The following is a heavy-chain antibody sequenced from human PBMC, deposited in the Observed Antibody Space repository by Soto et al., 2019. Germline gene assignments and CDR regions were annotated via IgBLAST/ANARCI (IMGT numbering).Heavy chain of an antibody. J-gene: IGHJ3*02. V-gene: IGHV1-69*04. CDR2: IIPILGIA. D-gene: IGHD6-19*01. CDR3: ARDLKSPQWLVSVDRDAFDI. Sequence: GASVKVSCKASGGTFSSYTISWVRQAPGQGLEWMGRIIPILGIANYAQKFQGRVTITADKSTSTAYMELSSLGSEDTAVYYCARDLKSPQWLVSVDRDAFDIWGQGTMVTVSS. CDR1: GGTFSSYT.